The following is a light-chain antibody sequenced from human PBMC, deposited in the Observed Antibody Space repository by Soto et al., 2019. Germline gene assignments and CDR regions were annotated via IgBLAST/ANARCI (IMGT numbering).Light chain of an antibody. CDR2: GAS. Sequence: EIVLTQSPGTLSLSPGERATLSCRASHSVSSSYLAWYQQKPGQAPRLLIYGASSRATGIPDRFSGSGSGTDFTLTIIRLEPEDLAVYYCQQYGSSPPITFGQGTRLEIK. CDR3: QQYGSSPPIT. V-gene: IGKV3-20*01. J-gene: IGKJ5*01. CDR1: HSVSSSY.